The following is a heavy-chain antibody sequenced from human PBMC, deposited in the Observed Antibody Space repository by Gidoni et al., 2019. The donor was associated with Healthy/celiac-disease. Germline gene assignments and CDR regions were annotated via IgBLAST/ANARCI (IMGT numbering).Heavy chain of an antibody. D-gene: IGHD5-12*01. V-gene: IGHV4-34*01. CDR1: GGSFSGYY. CDR2: INHSGST. CDR3: ARSRDGYNFDY. J-gene: IGHJ4*02. Sequence: QVQLQQWGAGRLKPSETLSLTCAVYGGSFSGYYLSWIRQPPGTGLEWIGEINHSGSTNYNPSLKSRVTISVDTSKNQFSLKLSSVTAADTAVYYCARSRDGYNFDYWGQGTLVTVSS.